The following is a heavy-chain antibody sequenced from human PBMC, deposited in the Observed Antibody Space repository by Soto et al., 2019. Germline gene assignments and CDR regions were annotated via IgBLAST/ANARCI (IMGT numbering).Heavy chain of an antibody. CDR3: ANAGSGWLVGWFDP. Sequence: EVQLLESGGGLVQPGGSLRLSCAASGFTFSSYAMSWVRQAPGKGLEWVSAISGSGGSTYYADSVKGRFTITRDNSKNTLYLQMNSLIAEDTAVYYCANAGSGWLVGWFDPWGQGTLVTVSS. V-gene: IGHV3-23*01. CDR2: ISGSGGST. J-gene: IGHJ5*02. CDR1: GFTFSSYA. D-gene: IGHD6-19*01.